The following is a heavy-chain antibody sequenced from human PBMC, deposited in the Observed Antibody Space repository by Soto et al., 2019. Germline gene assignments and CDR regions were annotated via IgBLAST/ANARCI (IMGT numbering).Heavy chain of an antibody. D-gene: IGHD2-2*01. V-gene: IGHV3-73*02. CDR1: GFALSGST. CDR3: TKPIPASVYYYGMDV. Sequence: EVQLVETGGGLVQPGGSLKLSCAASGFALSGSTMHWVRQASGKGLEWVGRIRSKGNTYATSYAASVKGRFTISRDVSKNTAFLEMNSLKTEDTAVYYCTKPIPASVYYYGMDVWGQGTTVTVSS. J-gene: IGHJ6*02. CDR2: IRSKGNTYAT.